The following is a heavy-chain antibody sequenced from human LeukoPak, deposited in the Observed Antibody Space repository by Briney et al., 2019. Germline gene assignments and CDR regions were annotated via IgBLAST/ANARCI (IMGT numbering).Heavy chain of an antibody. Sequence: PGGSLRLSCAASGFTFSSYAMSWGRQAPGKGLEWVSAISGSGGSTYYADSVKGRFTISRDNTKNTLYLQMNSLRAEDTAVYYCAKADRILTGDAYFDYWGQGTLVTVSS. CDR2: ISGSGGST. V-gene: IGHV3-23*01. CDR3: AKADRILTGDAYFDY. D-gene: IGHD7-27*01. CDR1: GFTFSSYA. J-gene: IGHJ4*02.